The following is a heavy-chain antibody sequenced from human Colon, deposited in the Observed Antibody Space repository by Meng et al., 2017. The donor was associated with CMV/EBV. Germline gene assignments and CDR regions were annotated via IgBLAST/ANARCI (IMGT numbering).Heavy chain of an antibody. CDR1: GFTFSSYW. CDR2: MNQDGSEK. J-gene: IGHJ6*02. CDR3: ARGGQQLAHGMDV. D-gene: IGHD6-13*01. Sequence: GESLKISCAASGFTFSSYWMSWVRQAPGKGLEWVANMNQDGSEKYYVDSVKGRFTISRDNAKNSLYLQMNSLRAEDTAVYYCARGGQQLAHGMDVWGQGTTVTVSS. V-gene: IGHV3-7*01.